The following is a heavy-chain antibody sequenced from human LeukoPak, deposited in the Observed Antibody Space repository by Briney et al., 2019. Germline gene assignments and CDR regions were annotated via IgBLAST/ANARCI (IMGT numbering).Heavy chain of an antibody. CDR3: ARGKLRDYGDYRFDY. CDR2: MYYSGST. V-gene: IGHV4-59*01. CDR1: GGSISGYY. Sequence: SETLSLTCTVSGGSISGYYWSWIRQPPGKGLEWIGYMYYSGSTKYNPSLKSRVTISVDTSKNQFSLKLSSVTAADTAVYYCARGKLRDYGDYRFDYWGQGTLVTVSS. D-gene: IGHD4-17*01. J-gene: IGHJ4*02.